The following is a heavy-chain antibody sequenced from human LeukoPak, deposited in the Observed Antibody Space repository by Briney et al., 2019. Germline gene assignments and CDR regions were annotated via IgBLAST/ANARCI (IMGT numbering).Heavy chain of an antibody. Sequence: GGSLRLSCAASGFTVSSNYMSWVRQAPGKGQEWVSVIYSGGSTYYADSVKGRFTISRDNSKNTLYLQMNSLRAEDTAVYYCASGGATSYYYYGMDVWGQGTTVTVFS. CDR3: ASGGATSYYYYGMDV. J-gene: IGHJ6*02. CDR2: IYSGGST. CDR1: GFTVSSNY. D-gene: IGHD1-26*01. V-gene: IGHV3-66*01.